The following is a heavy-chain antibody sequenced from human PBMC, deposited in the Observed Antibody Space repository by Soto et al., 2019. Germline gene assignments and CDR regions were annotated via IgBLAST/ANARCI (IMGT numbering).Heavy chain of an antibody. Sequence: QVQLVQSGADVKKPGASVKVSCKASGYTFTGYYMHWVRQAPGQGLEWMGWINPNSGGTNYAQKFQGWVNMTRDTSISTAYMELSRLRSDDTAVYYCAREGAAAVYYFDYWGQGTLVTVSS. D-gene: IGHD6-13*01. CDR1: GYTFTGYY. CDR3: AREGAAAVYYFDY. J-gene: IGHJ4*02. V-gene: IGHV1-2*04. CDR2: INPNSGGT.